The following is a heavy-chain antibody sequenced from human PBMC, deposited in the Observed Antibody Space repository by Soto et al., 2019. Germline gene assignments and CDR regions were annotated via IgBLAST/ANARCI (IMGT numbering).Heavy chain of an antibody. CDR2: ISAHNGNT. D-gene: IGHD1-1*01. Sequence: QIHLVQSGAEVKKPGASVKVSCKGSGYGFTTYGITWVRQGPGQGLEWMAWISAHNGNTNYAQRLQGRVTVTRDTSTSTAYMELRGLRSDDTAVYYCARGRYGDYWGQGALVTVSS. CDR1: GYGFTTYG. CDR3: ARGRYGDY. J-gene: IGHJ4*02. V-gene: IGHV1-18*01.